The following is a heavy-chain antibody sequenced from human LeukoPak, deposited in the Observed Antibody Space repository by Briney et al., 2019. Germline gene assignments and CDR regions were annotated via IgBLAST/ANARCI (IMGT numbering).Heavy chain of an antibody. V-gene: IGHV3-7*01. CDR1: GFTLRSNW. D-gene: IGHD4-23*01. CDR3: ARDISTVVTPCYFDY. J-gene: IGHJ4*02. CDR2: IKQDGSHK. Sequence: GGSLRLSCAASGFTLRSNWMSWVRQAPGKGLEWVANIKQDGSHKNYADSVKGRFTISRDNAKNSLYLQMNSLRAEDTAVYYCARDISTVVTPCYFDYWGQGTLVTVSS.